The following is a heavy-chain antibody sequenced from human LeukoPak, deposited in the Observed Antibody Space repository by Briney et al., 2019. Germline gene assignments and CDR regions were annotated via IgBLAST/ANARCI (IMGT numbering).Heavy chain of an antibody. CDR2: INTDGRVT. J-gene: IGHJ4*02. Sequence: GGSLRLSCTASGFTVTTYWMHWVRQAPGKALVWVARINTDGRVTTYAESVKGRFTVSRDNAENTLYLEMNNLRPEDTAVYYCIRETHVGLHLEYWGQGTLATVTS. CDR3: IRETHVGLHLEY. CDR1: GFTVTTYW. D-gene: IGHD3-10*02. V-gene: IGHV3-74*03.